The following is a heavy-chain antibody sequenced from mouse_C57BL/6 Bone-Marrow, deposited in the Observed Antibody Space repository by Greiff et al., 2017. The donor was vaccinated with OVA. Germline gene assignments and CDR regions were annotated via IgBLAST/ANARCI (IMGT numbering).Heavy chain of an antibody. D-gene: IGHD2-4*01. J-gene: IGHJ1*03. CDR3: ARDDYDWYFDV. CDR1: GYTFTSYW. V-gene: IGHV1-59*01. Sequence: QVQLQQPGAELVRPGTSVKLSCKASGYTFTSYWMHWVKQRPGQGLEWIGVIDPSASYTNYNQKFKGKATLTVDTSSSTAYMQLSSLTSEDSAVYYCARDDYDWYFDVWGTGTTVTVSS. CDR2: IDPSASYT.